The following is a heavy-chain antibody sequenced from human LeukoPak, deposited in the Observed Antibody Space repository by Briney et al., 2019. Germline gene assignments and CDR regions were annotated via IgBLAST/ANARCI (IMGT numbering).Heavy chain of an antibody. CDR1: GGTFSSYA. D-gene: IGHD5-12*01. CDR2: IIPIFGTA. Sequence: SVKVSCKASGGTFSSYAISWVRQAPGQGLEWMGGIIPIFGTANYAQKFQGRVTITADKSTSTAYMELSSLRSEDTAVYYCARVESGYDLYYFDYWGQGTLVTVSS. J-gene: IGHJ4*02. CDR3: ARVESGYDLYYFDY. V-gene: IGHV1-69*06.